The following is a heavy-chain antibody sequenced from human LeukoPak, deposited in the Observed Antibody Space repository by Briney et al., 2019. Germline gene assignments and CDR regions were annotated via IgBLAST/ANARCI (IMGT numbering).Heavy chain of an antibody. V-gene: IGHV1-69*04. CDR1: GGTFSSYA. Sequence: ASVKVPCKASGGTFSSYAISWVRQAPGQGLEWMGRIIPILGIANYAQKFEGRVTITADKSTSTAYMELSSLRSEDTAVYYCARAAATTPFDYWGQGTLVTVSS. CDR3: ARAAATTPFDY. CDR2: IIPILGIA. J-gene: IGHJ4*02. D-gene: IGHD5-24*01.